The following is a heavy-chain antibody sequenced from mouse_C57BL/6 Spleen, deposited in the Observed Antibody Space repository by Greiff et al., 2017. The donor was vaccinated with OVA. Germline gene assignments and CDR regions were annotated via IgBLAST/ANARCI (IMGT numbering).Heavy chain of an antibody. CDR2: ISDGGSYT. Sequence: EVKLQESGGGLVKPGGSLKLSCAASGFTFSSYAMSWVRQTPEKRLEWVATISDGGSYTYYPDNVKGRFTISRDNAKNNLYLQMSHLKSEDTAMYYCAREIITTVVERYFDVWGTGTTVTVSS. D-gene: IGHD1-1*01. CDR3: AREIITTVVERYFDV. CDR1: GFTFSSYA. J-gene: IGHJ1*03. V-gene: IGHV5-4*01.